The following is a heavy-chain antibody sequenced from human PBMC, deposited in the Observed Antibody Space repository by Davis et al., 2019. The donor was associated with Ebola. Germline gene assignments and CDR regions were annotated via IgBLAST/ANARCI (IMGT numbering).Heavy chain of an antibody. V-gene: IGHV4-39*01. Sequence: SETLSPTCTVSGGSISSSSYYWGWIRQPPGKGLEWIGSIYYSGSTYYNPSLKSRVTISVDTSKNQFSLKLSSVTAADTAVYYCARHDIVVVPAEIYNWFDPWGQGTLVTVSS. CDR3: ARHDIVVVPAEIYNWFDP. CDR1: GGSISSSSYY. D-gene: IGHD2-2*01. CDR2: IYYSGST. J-gene: IGHJ5*02.